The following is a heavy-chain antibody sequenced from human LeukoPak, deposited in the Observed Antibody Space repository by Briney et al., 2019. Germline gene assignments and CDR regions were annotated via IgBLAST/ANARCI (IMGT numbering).Heavy chain of an antibody. V-gene: IGHV4-4*07. CDR1: GGSISSYY. CDR2: IHSSGST. Sequence: PSETLSLTCTVSGGSISSYYWSWIRQPAGKELECIGRIHSSGSTKDNPPLKSRVTMSVDTYKNQFSLRLNSITAADTAVYYCARGISGNSHWFDPWGQGTLVTVSS. D-gene: IGHD3-10*01. J-gene: IGHJ5*02. CDR3: ARGISGNSHWFDP.